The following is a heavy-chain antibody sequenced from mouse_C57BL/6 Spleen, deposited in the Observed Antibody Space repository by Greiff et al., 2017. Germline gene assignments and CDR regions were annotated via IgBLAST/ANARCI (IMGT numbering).Heavy chain of an antibody. J-gene: IGHJ1*03. CDR1: GYTFTSYW. Sequence: QVQLQQPGAELVMPGASVKLSCKASGYTFTSYWMHWVKQRPGQGLEWIGEIDPSDSYTNYNQKFKGKSTLTVDKSSSTAYMQLSSLTSEDSAVYYCARIEDLFDVWGTGTTVTVSS. CDR3: ARIEDLFDV. V-gene: IGHV1-69*01. CDR2: IDPSDSYT.